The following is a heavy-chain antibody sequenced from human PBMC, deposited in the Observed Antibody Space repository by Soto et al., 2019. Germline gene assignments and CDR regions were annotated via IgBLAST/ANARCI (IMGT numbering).Heavy chain of an antibody. V-gene: IGHV1-69*13. J-gene: IGHJ5*02. CDR3: ARRNYDFWSGYEPHNWSDP. CDR2: IIPIFGTA. D-gene: IGHD3-3*01. Sequence: ASVKVSCKASGGTFSSYAISWVRQAPGQGLEWMGGIIPIFGTANYAQKFQGRVTITADESTSTAYMELSSLRSEDTAVYYCARRNYDFWSGYEPHNWSDPWGQGTRVTVSS. CDR1: GGTFSSYA.